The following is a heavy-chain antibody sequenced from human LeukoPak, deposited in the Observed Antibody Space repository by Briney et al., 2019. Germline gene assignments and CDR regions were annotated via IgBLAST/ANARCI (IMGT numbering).Heavy chain of an antibody. Sequence: SETLSLTCAVSGGSISSSNWWSWVRQPPGKGLEWIGEIYHSGSTNYNPSLKSRVTISVDTSKNQFSLKLSSVTAADTAVYYCARLREGYDSSGYSFDYWGQGTLVTVSS. V-gene: IGHV4-4*02. J-gene: IGHJ4*02. CDR3: ARLREGYDSSGYSFDY. CDR2: IYHSGST. D-gene: IGHD3-22*01. CDR1: GGSISSSNW.